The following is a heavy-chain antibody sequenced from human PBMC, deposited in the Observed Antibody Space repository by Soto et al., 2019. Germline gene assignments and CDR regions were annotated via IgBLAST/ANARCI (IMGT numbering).Heavy chain of an antibody. CDR3: AIDQPRGVLWFGELLYPYYYYGMDV. Sequence: PSETLSLTCAVSGGSISSSNWWSWVRQPPGKGLEWIGEIYHSVSTNYNPSLKSRVTISVEKSKNQFSLKLSSVTAADTAVYYCAIDQPRGVLWFGELLYPYYYYGMDVWGQGTTVTVSS. J-gene: IGHJ6*02. CDR2: IYHSVST. CDR1: GGSISSSNW. V-gene: IGHV4-4*02. D-gene: IGHD3-10*01.